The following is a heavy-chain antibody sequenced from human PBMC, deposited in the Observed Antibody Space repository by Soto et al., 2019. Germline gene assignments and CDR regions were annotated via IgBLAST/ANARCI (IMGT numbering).Heavy chain of an antibody. CDR2: MNPNSGNT. CDR1: GYTFTSYD. J-gene: IGHJ4*02. D-gene: IGHD1-26*01. CDR3: ARASGMGLDFDY. V-gene: IGHV1-8*01. Sequence: ASVKVSCKASGYTFTSYDINWVRQATGQGLEWMGWMNPNSGNTGYAQKFQGRVTMTRNTSISTAYMELSSLRSEDTAVYYCARASGMGLDFDYWGQGTLVTVSS.